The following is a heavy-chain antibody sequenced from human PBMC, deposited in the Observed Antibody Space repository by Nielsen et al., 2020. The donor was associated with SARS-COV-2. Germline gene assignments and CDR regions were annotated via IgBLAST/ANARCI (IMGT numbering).Heavy chain of an antibody. J-gene: IGHJ6*02. Sequence: GESLKISCAASGFTFSSYAMSWVRQAPGKGLEWVSAISGSGGSKYYADSVKGRFTISRDNSKNTLYLQMNSLRAEDTAVYYCAKDREQLDPYYYGMDVWGQGTTVTVSS. CDR3: AKDREQLDPYYYGMDV. CDR1: GFTFSSYA. CDR2: ISGSGGSK. V-gene: IGHV3-23*01. D-gene: IGHD6-6*01.